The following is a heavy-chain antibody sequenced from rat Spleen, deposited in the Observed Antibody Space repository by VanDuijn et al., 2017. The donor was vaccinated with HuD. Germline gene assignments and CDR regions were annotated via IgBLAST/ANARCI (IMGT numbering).Heavy chain of an antibody. V-gene: IGHV5-7*01. CDR1: GFTFSDYN. CDR3: ARPTTGIPFNY. D-gene: IGHD1-9*01. Sequence: EVQLVESGGGLVQPGRSLKLSCAASGFTFSDYNMAWVRQAPKKGLEWVATISYDGSSTYYRDSVKGRFTISRDNAKSTLYLQMDSLRSEDTAIYYCARPTTGIPFNYRGQGVMVTVSS. J-gene: IGHJ2*01. CDR2: ISYDGSST.